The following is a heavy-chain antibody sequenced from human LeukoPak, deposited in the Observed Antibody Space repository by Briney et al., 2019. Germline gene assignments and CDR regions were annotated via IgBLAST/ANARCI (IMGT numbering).Heavy chain of an antibody. CDR3: AKAGEYCPDGSCYSENYYFDY. D-gene: IGHD2-15*01. Sequence: GGSLRLSCVASRFSFSTYALAWVRQAPGKGLEWVSGISGSGGSTFYSVKGRFTISRDNSKNTLFLQMNRLRAEDTAIYYCAKAGEYCPDGSCYSENYYFDYWGQGTLVTVSS. CDR2: ISGSGGST. J-gene: IGHJ4*02. V-gene: IGHV3-23*01. CDR1: RFSFSTYA.